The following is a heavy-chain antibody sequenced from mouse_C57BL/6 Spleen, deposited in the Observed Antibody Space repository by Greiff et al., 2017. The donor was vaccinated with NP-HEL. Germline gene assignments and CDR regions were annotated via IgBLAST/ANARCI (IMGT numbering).Heavy chain of an antibody. Sequence: EVQLVESVAELVRPGASVKLSCTASGFNIKNTYMHWVKQRPEQGLEWIGRIDPANGNTKYAPKFQGKATITADTSSNTAYLQLSSLTSEDTAIYYCAREPDYYGSSYYAMDYWGQGTSVTVSS. D-gene: IGHD1-1*01. CDR3: AREPDYYGSSYYAMDY. J-gene: IGHJ4*01. V-gene: IGHV14-3*01. CDR1: GFNIKNTY. CDR2: IDPANGNT.